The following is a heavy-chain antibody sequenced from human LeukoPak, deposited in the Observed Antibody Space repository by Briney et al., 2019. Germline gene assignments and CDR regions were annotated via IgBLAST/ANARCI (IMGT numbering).Heavy chain of an antibody. V-gene: IGHV4-4*07. J-gene: IGHJ5*02. CDR2: IYISGTT. CDR1: GGSISTYY. Sequence: SSETLSLTCTVSGGSISTYYWTWIRQPAGKGLEWIGHIYISGTTNYSPSLKSRVTMSVDTSKNQFSLKLSSVTAADTAVYYCAREWTSCTNGVCRTPRWFDPWGQGILVTVSS. D-gene: IGHD2-8*01. CDR3: AREWTSCTNGVCRTPRWFDP.